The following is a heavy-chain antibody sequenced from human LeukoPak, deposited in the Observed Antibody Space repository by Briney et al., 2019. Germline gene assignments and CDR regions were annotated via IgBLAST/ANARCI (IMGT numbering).Heavy chain of an antibody. J-gene: IGHJ4*02. CDR2: ISYDGNNK. D-gene: IGHD3-16*01. CDR3: AKVTGGDMITYGGLDY. Sequence: GGSLRLSCAASGFTFSSYAMHWVRQAPGKGLEWVAIISYDGNNKYYADSVKGRFTISRDSSKNTLYLQMNSLRAEDTAVYYCAKVTGGDMITYGGLDYWGQGTLVTVSS. V-gene: IGHV3-30-3*01. CDR1: GFTFSSYA.